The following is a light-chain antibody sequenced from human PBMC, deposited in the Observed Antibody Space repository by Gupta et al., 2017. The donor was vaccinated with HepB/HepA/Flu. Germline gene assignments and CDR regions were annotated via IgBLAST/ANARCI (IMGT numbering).Light chain of an antibody. J-gene: IGKJ1*01. CDR1: QSVSSTY. Sequence: STGERATLSCRASQSVSSTYLAWYQQKPGQAPRLLIYGASSRATGIPDRFSGSGSGTDFTLTISRLEPEDFAVYYCQQCGSSPAWTFGQGTKVEIK. CDR2: GAS. CDR3: QQCGSSPAWT. V-gene: IGKV3-20*01.